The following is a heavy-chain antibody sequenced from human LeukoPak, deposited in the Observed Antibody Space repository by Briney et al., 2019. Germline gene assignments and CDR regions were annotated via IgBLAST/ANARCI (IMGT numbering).Heavy chain of an antibody. D-gene: IGHD1-1*01. Sequence: PGGSLRLSCAASGFTFSSSWMTWVRKAPGNGQEWVAHIKEDGTEEYYVDSVKGRFTISRDNAKNTRNLQMYSLRAEDTAVYRCARWNDGWEFDNCGQGTLVSVSS. CDR3: ARWNDGWEFDN. J-gene: IGHJ4*02. V-gene: IGHV3-7*01. CDR1: GFTFSSSW. CDR2: IKEDGTEE.